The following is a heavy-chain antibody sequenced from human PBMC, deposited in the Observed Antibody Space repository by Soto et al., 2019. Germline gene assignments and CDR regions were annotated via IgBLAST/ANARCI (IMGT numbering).Heavy chain of an antibody. CDR2: IYYSGST. CDR3: ARERRGCSTTSCYSYGLDV. D-gene: IGHD2-2*01. J-gene: IGHJ6*02. CDR1: GGSISSFY. V-gene: IGHV4-59*01. Sequence: PSETLSLTCTVSGGSISSFYWSWIRQPPGEGLEWIGYIYYSGSTDYNPSLKSRVTISVDTSKKQFSLNLRSVTAAGSALYYCARERRGCSTTSCYSYGLDVWGQGTTVTVSS.